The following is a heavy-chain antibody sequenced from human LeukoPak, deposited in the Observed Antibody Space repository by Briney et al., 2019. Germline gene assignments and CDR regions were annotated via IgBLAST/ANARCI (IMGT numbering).Heavy chain of an antibody. CDR3: AREGCSSTSCYWEDAFDI. CDR2: ISSSSSYI. CDR1: GFTFSSYS. J-gene: IGHJ3*02. D-gene: IGHD2-2*01. Sequence: GGSLRLSCAASGFTFSSYSMNWVRQAPGKGLEWVSSISSSSSYIYYSDSVKGRFTISRDNAKNSLYLQMNSLRAEDTAVYYCAREGCSSTSCYWEDAFDIWGQGTMVTVSS. V-gene: IGHV3-21*01.